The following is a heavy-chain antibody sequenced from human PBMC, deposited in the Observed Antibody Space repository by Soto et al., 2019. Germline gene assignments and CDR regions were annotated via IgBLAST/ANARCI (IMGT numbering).Heavy chain of an antibody. V-gene: IGHV3-15*01. Sequence: EVQLVESGGGLVKPGGSLTLSCAASAFSFSNAWMSWVRQAPGKGLEWVGRIRSKTDGGTAGYTAPVKGRFIISRDDSKNTVSLQMNSLKIEDTGVYCCTTEGRVWGQGTLVTVSS. CDR3: TTEGRV. CDR1: AFSFSNAW. J-gene: IGHJ4*02. CDR2: IRSKTDGGTA.